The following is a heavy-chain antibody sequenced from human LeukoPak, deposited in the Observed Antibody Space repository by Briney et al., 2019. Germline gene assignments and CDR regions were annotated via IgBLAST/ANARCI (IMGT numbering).Heavy chain of an antibody. D-gene: IGHD5-12*01. CDR2: VSNSGST. Sequence: PSETLSLTCTVSGVSISSYYWSWIRQPPGKGLEWIGYVSNSGSTNYNPALKSRVTISVDTSKNQLSLKLSSVTAADTAVYYCARDGGSRGYDYEIDYWGQGTLVTVSS. CDR1: GVSISSYY. V-gene: IGHV4-59*01. J-gene: IGHJ4*02. CDR3: ARDGGSRGYDYEIDY.